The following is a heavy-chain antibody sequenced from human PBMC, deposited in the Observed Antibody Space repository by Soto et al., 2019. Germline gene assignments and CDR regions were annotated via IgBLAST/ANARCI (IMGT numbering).Heavy chain of an antibody. D-gene: IGHD1-7*01. CDR2: IIPIFGTA. CDR1: GGTFSSYA. V-gene: IGHV1-69*01. CDR3: ARDLTPRRLELPKTQNYYYYYGMDV. Sequence: QVQLVQSGAEVKKPGSSVKVSCKASGGTFSSYAISWVRQAPGQGLEWMGGIIPIFGTANYAQKFQGRVTITADESTSTAYMELSSLRSEDTAVYYCARDLTPRRLELPKTQNYYYYYGMDVWGQGTTVTVSS. J-gene: IGHJ6*02.